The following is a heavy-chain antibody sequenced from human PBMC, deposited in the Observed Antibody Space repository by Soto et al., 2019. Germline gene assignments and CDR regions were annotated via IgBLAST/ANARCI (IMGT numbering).Heavy chain of an antibody. D-gene: IGHD6-13*01. CDR2: IDTSGSST. CDR1: GFIFTNFW. J-gene: IGHJ4*02. CDR3: AKDSWYFDL. Sequence: GGSLRLSCEASGFIFTNFWMHWVRQVPGKGLVWVSRIDTSGSSTSYADSVKGRFTISGDKAKNTVSLQMNSLRAEDTGVYYCAKDSWYFDLWSQGSLVTVSS. V-gene: IGHV3-74*01.